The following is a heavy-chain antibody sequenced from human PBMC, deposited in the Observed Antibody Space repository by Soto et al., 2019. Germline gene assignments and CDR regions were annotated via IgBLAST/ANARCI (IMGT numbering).Heavy chain of an antibody. Sequence: GGSLRLSCTTSGFTLTSYSMHWVRQAPGKGLEWVATFWYDASAQRYADSVKGRFTISRDPSRGTVYLLMDSLRTDDTAVYYCVFGSWNQYFFDHWGQESLVTVSS. CDR3: VFGSWNQYFFDH. CDR1: GFTLTSYS. D-gene: IGHD6-13*01. V-gene: IGHV3-33*08. J-gene: IGHJ4*02. CDR2: FWYDASAQ.